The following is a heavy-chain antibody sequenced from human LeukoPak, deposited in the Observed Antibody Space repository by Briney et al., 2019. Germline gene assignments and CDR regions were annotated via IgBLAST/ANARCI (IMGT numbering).Heavy chain of an antibody. J-gene: IGHJ4*02. V-gene: IGHV4-39*01. D-gene: IGHD6-6*01. Sequence: PSETLSLTCTVSGGSISSSGYYWGWIRQPPGEGLEWIGSIYYSGSTYYNPSLKSRVTISVDTSKNQFSLKLSSVTAADTAVYYCARHTTLSIAAQFDYWGQGTLVTVSS. CDR1: GGSISSSGYY. CDR3: ARHTTLSIAAQFDY. CDR2: IYYSGST.